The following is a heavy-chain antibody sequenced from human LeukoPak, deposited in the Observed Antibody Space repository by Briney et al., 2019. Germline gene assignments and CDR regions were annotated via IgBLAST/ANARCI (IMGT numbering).Heavy chain of an antibody. CDR1: GFTFSSYW. Sequence: GGSLRLSCTASGFTFSSYWMHWVRQAPGKGLLWVSRINTDGSSTSYADSMKGRFTISRDNAKNTLYLQMNGLRAEDTAVYYCANDPGNWGQGTLVTVSS. J-gene: IGHJ4*02. CDR2: INTDGSST. CDR3: ANDPGN. V-gene: IGHV3-74*01. D-gene: IGHD3-3*01.